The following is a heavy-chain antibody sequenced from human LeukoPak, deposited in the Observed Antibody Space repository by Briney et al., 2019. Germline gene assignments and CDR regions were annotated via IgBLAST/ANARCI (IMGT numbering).Heavy chain of an antibody. Sequence: PGGSLRLSCAASGFTVSSNYMSWVRQAPGKGLEWVSVIYSGGSTYYADSVKGRFTISRHNSKNTLYLQMNSLRAEDTAVYYCASVFSSSWYNWFDPWGQGTLVTVSS. CDR3: ASVFSSSWYNWFDP. CDR2: IYSGGST. CDR1: GFTVSSNY. V-gene: IGHV3-53*04. J-gene: IGHJ5*02. D-gene: IGHD6-13*01.